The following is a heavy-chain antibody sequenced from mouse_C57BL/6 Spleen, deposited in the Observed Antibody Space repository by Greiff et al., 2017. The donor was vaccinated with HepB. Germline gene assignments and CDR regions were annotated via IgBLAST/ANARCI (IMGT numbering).Heavy chain of an antibody. V-gene: IGHV1-81*01. CDR2: IYPRSGNT. Sequence: VMLVESGAELARPGASVKLSCKASGYTFTSYGISWVKQRTGQGLEWIGEIYPRSGNTYYNEKFKGKATLTADKSSSTAYMELRSLTSEDSAVYFCARSSNYYAMDYWGQGTSVTVSS. CDR3: ARSSNYYAMDY. CDR1: GYTFTSYG. D-gene: IGHD2-5*01. J-gene: IGHJ4*01.